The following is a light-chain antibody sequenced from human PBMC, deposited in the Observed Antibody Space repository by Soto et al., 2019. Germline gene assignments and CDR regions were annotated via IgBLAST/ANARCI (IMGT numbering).Light chain of an antibody. V-gene: IGKV1-8*01. J-gene: IGKJ1*01. CDR2: ASS. CDR1: QGISSY. CDR3: QQYYSYPRT. Sequence: AIQMTQSPSSFSASTGDRVTITCRASQGISSYLAWYQQKPGKAPKLLIYASSTLQSGVPARFSGSGSGTDFTLTISCLQSEDFATYYCQQYYSYPRTFGQGTKVDIK.